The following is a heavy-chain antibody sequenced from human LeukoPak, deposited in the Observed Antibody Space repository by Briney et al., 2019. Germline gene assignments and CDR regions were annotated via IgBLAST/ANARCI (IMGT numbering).Heavy chain of an antibody. D-gene: IGHD2-15*01. CDR1: GLTLSKYA. CDR3: AYYSEYLKTYDFDY. V-gene: IGHV3-23*01. CDR2: ISGSGGST. J-gene: IGHJ4*02. Sequence: QTGGSLRLSCAAHGLTLSKYAMSWVRQAPGKGLEWVSAISGSGGSTYYADSVKGRFTISRENSKNTLYLQMNSLRAEDTAVYYCAYYSEYLKTYDFDYWGQGTLVTVSS.